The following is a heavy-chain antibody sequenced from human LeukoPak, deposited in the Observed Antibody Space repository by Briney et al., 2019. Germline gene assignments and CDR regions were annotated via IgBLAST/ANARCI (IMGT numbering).Heavy chain of an antibody. CDR3: ARVTVTTYLGYYFDY. Sequence: SETLSLTCAVYGGSFSGYYWSWIRQPPGKGLEWIGEINHSGSTNYNPSLKSRVTISVDTSKNQFSLKLSSVTAADTAVYYCARVTVTTYLGYYFDYWGQGTLVTVSS. D-gene: IGHD4-17*01. CDR1: GGSFSGYY. V-gene: IGHV4-34*01. J-gene: IGHJ4*02. CDR2: INHSGST.